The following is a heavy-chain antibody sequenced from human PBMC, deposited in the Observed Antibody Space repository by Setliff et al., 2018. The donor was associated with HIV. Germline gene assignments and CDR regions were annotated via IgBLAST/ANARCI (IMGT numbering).Heavy chain of an antibody. D-gene: IGHD3-16*02. CDR3: ARDIARRFDP. J-gene: IGHJ5*02. V-gene: IGHV4-61*02. CDR2: IYVTGIT. Sequence: SETLSLTCTVSGFSISSPNYYWGWLRQSAEKGLEWIGRIYVTGITTYNPSLKSRVTISLDTSKNQFSLQVNSVTAADTAIYYCARDIARRFDPWGQGTLVTVSS. CDR1: GFSISSPNYY.